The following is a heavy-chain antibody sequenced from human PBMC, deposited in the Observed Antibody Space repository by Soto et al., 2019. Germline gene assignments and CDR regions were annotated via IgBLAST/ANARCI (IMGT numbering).Heavy chain of an antibody. Sequence: QITLKESGPTLVKPTQTLTLTCTFSGFSLSSTRRAVGWIRQPPGKALEWLALIYWDADKRYSPFLKSRLTITTDTAKIQVVLTMSNMDPVDTARYYCAHIVVAGLGYYFDYWGQGTLVTVSS. J-gene: IGHJ4*02. V-gene: IGHV2-5*02. D-gene: IGHD6-19*01. CDR1: GFSLSSTRRA. CDR3: AHIVVAGLGYYFDY. CDR2: IYWDADK.